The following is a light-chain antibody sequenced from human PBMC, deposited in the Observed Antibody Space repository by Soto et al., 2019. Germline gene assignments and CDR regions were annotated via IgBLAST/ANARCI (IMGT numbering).Light chain of an antibody. J-gene: IGKJ4*01. CDR3: QKYDSAPLT. Sequence: DIQMTQSPSSLSASIGDRVTITCRASQAISNYLAWYQEKPGKVPKLLIYAASTLQAGVPSRFSGSRSGTDFTLTISSLQPEDIATYYCQKYDSAPLTVGGGTKVEIK. V-gene: IGKV1-27*01. CDR2: AAS. CDR1: QAISNY.